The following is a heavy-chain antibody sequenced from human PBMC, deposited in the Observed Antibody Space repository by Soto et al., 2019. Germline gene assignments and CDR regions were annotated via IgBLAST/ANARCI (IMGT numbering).Heavy chain of an antibody. V-gene: IGHV1-8*01. Sequence: ASVKVSCKASGYTFSSYDINWVRQATGQGLEWMGWMNPNSGNTGYAQKFQGRVTMTRNTSISTAYMELSSLRSEDTAVYYCARTPYIYCSGGSFYSWNWFDPWGEVTLVTVSS. CDR1: GYTFSSYD. D-gene: IGHD2-15*01. J-gene: IGHJ5*02. CDR2: MNPNSGNT. CDR3: ARTPYIYCSGGSFYSWNWFDP.